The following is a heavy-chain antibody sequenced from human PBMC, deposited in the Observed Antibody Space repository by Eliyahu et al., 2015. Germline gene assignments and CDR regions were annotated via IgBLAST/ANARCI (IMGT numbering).Heavy chain of an antibody. V-gene: IGHV5-51*03. CDR2: IYPGDSDT. D-gene: IGHD3-22*01. CDR1: GYSFTXYW. Sequence: EVQLVXSGAEVKXPGESLXISCKGSGYSFTXYWIGWVRQMPGKGLEWMGIIYPGDSDTRYSPSFQGQVTISADKSISTAYLQWSSLKASDTAMYYCARSTDSSGYFDYEFDYWGQGTLVTVSS. J-gene: IGHJ4*02. CDR3: ARSTDSSGYFDYEFDY.